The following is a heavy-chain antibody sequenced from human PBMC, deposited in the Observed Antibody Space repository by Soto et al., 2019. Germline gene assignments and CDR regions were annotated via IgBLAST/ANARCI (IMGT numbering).Heavy chain of an antibody. J-gene: IGHJ3*02. CDR3: ARLWGFSYGYDAFDI. Sequence: QEQLVESGGGVVQPGRSLRLSCAASRFTFGKYAMHWVRQAPGKGLEWVAVILYDGSNRNYADFVKGRFTISRDNSKDTLYLQMNSLRDEDTAVYYCARLWGFSYGYDAFDIWGQGTMVTVSS. CDR1: RFTFGKYA. CDR2: ILYDGSNR. V-gene: IGHV3-30-3*01. D-gene: IGHD5-18*01.